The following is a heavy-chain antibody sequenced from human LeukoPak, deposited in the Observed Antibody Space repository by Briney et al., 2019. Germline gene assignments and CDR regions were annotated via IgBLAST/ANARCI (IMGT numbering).Heavy chain of an antibody. CDR2: IYYSGRT. J-gene: IGHJ5*02. V-gene: IGHV4-59*01. CDR1: GGSISTYY. Sequence: SETLSLTCTVSGGSISTYYWNWIRQPPGKGLEWIGYIYYSGRTNYNPSLESRVTMSLDTSKNQFSLSLTSVTAADTAVYYCARAFSLNWFDPWGQGALVTVSP. CDR3: ARAFSLNWFDP. D-gene: IGHD2/OR15-2a*01.